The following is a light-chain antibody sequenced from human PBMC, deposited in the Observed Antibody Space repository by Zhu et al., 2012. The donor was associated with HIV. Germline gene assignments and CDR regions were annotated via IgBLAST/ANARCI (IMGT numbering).Light chain of an antibody. J-gene: IGKJ1*01. CDR2: DAS. CDR3: QQRSKWPPET. Sequence: IVLTQSPATLSLSPGERAILSCRASQSISSYLAWYQQKPGQAPRLLIYDASTRAIGIPARFSGSGSGTDFTLTISSLEPEDFAVYYCQQRSKWPPETFGQGTKVEIK. CDR1: QSISSY. V-gene: IGKV3-11*01.